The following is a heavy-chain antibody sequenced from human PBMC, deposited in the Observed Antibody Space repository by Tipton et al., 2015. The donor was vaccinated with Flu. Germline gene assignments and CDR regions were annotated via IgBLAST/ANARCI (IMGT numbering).Heavy chain of an antibody. CDR2: IYSSGIT. Sequence: TLSLTCTVSGGSLSSFYWTWIRQPAGKGLEWIGRIYSSGITKYNPSLKSRVTMSVDTSKKQFSLKMSSVTAADTAVYYCARVPAAIDSWGQGTLVTVSS. CDR1: GGSLSSFY. D-gene: IGHD2-2*01. V-gene: IGHV4-4*07. J-gene: IGHJ5*01. CDR3: ARVPAAIDS.